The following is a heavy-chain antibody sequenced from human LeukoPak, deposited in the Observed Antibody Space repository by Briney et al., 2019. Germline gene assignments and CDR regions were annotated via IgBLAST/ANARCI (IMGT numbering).Heavy chain of an antibody. Sequence: GGSLRLSCAASGFTFSSYAMSWVRQAPGKGLEWVSAISGSGGSTYCADSVKGRFTISRDNSKNTLYLQMNSLRAEDTAVYYCAKSNVLRFLEWLSTPLFDYWGQGTLVTVSS. CDR3: AKSNVLRFLEWLSTPLFDY. V-gene: IGHV3-23*01. D-gene: IGHD3-3*01. J-gene: IGHJ4*02. CDR2: ISGSGGST. CDR1: GFTFSSYA.